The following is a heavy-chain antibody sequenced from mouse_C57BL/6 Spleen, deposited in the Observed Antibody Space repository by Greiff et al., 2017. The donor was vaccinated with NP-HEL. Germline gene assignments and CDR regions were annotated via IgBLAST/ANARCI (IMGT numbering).Heavy chain of an antibody. J-gene: IGHJ4*01. CDR3: ARWELLRIYYAMDY. CDR1: GYTFTDYY. Sequence: EVQLQQSGPELVKPGASVKISCKASGYTFTDYYMNWVKQSHGKSLEWIGDINPNNGGTSYNQKFKGKATLTVDKSSSTAYMELRSLTSEDSAVYYCARWELLRIYYAMDYWGQGTSVTVSS. D-gene: IGHD1-1*01. CDR2: INPNNGGT. V-gene: IGHV1-26*01.